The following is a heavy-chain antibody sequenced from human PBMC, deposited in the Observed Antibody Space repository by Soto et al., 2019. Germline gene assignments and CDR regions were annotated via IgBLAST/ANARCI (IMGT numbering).Heavy chain of an antibody. CDR2: INDSGNI. CDR3: ARGLMLRFGQISPRGGYSYCMDV. CDR1: GGSFSGYQ. V-gene: IGHV4-34*01. Sequence: QVQLQQWGAGLLKPSETLSLTCAVYGGSFSGYQWSWIRQTPGKGLEWIGEINDSGNINYNPSPKSGVTIFLATPKQRTFPKPRPATAAAPAVYYSARGLMLRFGQISPRGGYSYCMDVWGKGTTVIVSS. J-gene: IGHJ6*03. D-gene: IGHD3-10*01.